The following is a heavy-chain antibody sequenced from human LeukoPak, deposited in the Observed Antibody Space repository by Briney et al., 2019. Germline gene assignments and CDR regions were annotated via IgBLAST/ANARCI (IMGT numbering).Heavy chain of an antibody. CDR2: ISSSSSTI. J-gene: IGHJ4*02. Sequence: GGSLRLSCAASGLTFSSYSMNWVRQAPGKGLEWVSYISSSSSTIYYADSVKGRFTISRDNAKNSLYLQMNSLRAEDTAVYYCASLHAYYYDSSGYYADHGANDYWGQGTLVTVSS. CDR1: GLTFSSYS. CDR3: ASLHAYYYDSSGYYADHGANDY. V-gene: IGHV3-48*01. D-gene: IGHD3-22*01.